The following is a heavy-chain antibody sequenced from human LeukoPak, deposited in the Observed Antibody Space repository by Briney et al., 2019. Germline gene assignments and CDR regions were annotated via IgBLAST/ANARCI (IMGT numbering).Heavy chain of an antibody. J-gene: IGHJ3*01. V-gene: IGHV3-66*02. CDR1: GFTFSSYW. CDR3: VRSTLDAFDL. CDR2: LFSGGST. D-gene: IGHD1-1*01. Sequence: RGSLRLSCAASGFTFSSYWMHWVRQAPGKGLEWVSVLFSGGSTHYVDSVRGRFTISRDESKNTLFLQMNSLRVEDTAVYYCVRSTLDAFDLWGQGTMVTVSS.